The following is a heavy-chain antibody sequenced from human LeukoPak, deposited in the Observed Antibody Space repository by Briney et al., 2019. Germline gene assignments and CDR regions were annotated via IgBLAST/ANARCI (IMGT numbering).Heavy chain of an antibody. CDR3: ANLHRGWLPHSYFVY. V-gene: IGHV3-53*01. D-gene: IGHD3-22*01. CDR2: IYSGGST. CDR1: GFTLSSNY. J-gene: IGHJ4*02. Sequence: GGSLRLSSAASGFTLSSNYMSWVRQAPGKGLEWDAVIYSGGSTYYADSVKGRFTISRDNSKNTLYLQMNSLRAEDTAVYYCANLHRGWLPHSYFVYWGQGTLVTVSS.